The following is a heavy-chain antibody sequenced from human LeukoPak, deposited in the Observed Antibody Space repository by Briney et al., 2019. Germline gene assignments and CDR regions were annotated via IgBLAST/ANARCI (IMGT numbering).Heavy chain of an antibody. J-gene: IGHJ6*04. Sequence: PGGSLRLSCTASGFTFSSYSLNWVRQAPGKGLEWVSSVSTGSNYIYYADSVKGRFTISRDNSKNTLYLQMNSLRAEDTAVYYCAKDPPRGPMDVWGKGTTVTVSS. V-gene: IGHV3-21*04. CDR3: AKDPPRGPMDV. CDR2: VSTGSNYI. CDR1: GFTFSSYS. D-gene: IGHD6-25*01.